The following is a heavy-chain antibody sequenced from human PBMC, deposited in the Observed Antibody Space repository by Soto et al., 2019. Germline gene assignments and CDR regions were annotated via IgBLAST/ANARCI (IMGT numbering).Heavy chain of an antibody. Sequence: VQLQQWGAGLWKPSETLSLTCAVYGGSFSSYYWSWIRQPPGKGLEWIAEINHSGSTNYNPSLKSRVTISVDTSKSQFSLRLSSVTAADTAVYYCASGPGSGWYWFGPWGPGTLVTVSS. D-gene: IGHD6-19*01. J-gene: IGHJ5*02. V-gene: IGHV4-34*01. CDR3: ASGPGSGWYWFGP. CDR2: INHSGST. CDR1: GGSFSSYY.